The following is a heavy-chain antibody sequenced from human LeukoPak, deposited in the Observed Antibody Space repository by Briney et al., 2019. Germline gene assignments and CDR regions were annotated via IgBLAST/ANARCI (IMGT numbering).Heavy chain of an antibody. J-gene: IGHJ5*02. V-gene: IGHV4-61*02. D-gene: IGHD3-16*01. Sequence: SQTLSLTCTVSGDSISSGNYFWAWIRQSAGKGLEWIGRIHSDGLANYNPSLRSLVTISVDTSNNQFSLKVKSVTAADTDTYYCARDRQLGWFGHWGQGILVTVSS. CDR1: GDSISSGNYF. CDR2: IHSDGLA. CDR3: ARDRQLGWFGH.